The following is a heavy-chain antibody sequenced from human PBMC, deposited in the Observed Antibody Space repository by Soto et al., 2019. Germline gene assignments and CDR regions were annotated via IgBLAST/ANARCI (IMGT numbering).Heavy chain of an antibody. D-gene: IGHD3-10*01. CDR3: ARHAMHYYGSGMPNWFDP. CDR2: INQSGST. V-gene: IGHV4-34*01. Sequence: SETLSLTCAVYGGPFSGYYWTWLSQPPAKGLEWIGGINQSGSTNQNPSLMNRVSVSVDTSKNQCSLKLSSVTAADTAVYYCARHAMHYYGSGMPNWFDPWGQGTLVTVSS. CDR1: GGPFSGYY. J-gene: IGHJ5*02.